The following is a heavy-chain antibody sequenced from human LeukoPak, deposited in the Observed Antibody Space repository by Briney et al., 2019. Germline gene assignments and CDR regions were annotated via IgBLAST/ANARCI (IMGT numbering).Heavy chain of an antibody. CDR2: MRVDGTDI. J-gene: IGHJ4*02. CDR1: GFTFTNDF. V-gene: IGHV3-7*01. Sequence: GGSLRLSCAASGFTFTNDFMTWVRQAPGKGLEWVANMRVDGTDIHYVDSVKGRFTISSDNARNSLYLQMNSLRAEDTAVYYCARAGDGYNAIDYWGQGTLVTVSS. CDR3: ARAGDGYNAIDY. D-gene: IGHD5-24*01.